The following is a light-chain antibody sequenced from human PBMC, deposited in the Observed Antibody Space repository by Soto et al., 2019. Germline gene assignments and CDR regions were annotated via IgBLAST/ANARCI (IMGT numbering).Light chain of an antibody. CDR2: DVS. J-gene: IGLJ1*01. Sequence: QSALTQPPSVSGSPGQSVTISCTGTSSDVGSYNRVSWYQQPPGTAHKLMIYDVSNRPSGIPDRFSGSKSGNAASLTISGLQAEDEADYYCSSYTTSSTYVFGTGTKLTVL. CDR1: SSDVGSYNR. CDR3: SSYTTSSTYV. V-gene: IGLV2-18*02.